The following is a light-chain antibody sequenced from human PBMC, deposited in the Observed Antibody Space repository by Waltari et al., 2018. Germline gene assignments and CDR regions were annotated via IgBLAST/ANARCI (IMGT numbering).Light chain of an antibody. CDR3: MQVLQTPPDT. CDR1: QSLLHTNGKNY. Sequence: DIVMTQSPLSLPVTPGEPASISCRSSQSLLHTNGKNYLDWYLQKPGQSPQLLIYLGSNRASGVSDRFSGSGSGTDFTLKISRVEAEDVRVYYCMQVLQTPPDTFGQGTKLEIK. J-gene: IGKJ2*01. CDR2: LGS. V-gene: IGKV2-28*01.